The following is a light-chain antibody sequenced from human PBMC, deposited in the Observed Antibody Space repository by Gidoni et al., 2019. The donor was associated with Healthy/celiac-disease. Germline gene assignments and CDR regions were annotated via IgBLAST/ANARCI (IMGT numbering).Light chain of an antibody. Sequence: EIVMTQSPATLSVSPGERATLSCRASQSVSSNLAWYQQKPGQAPRLLIYGAATRATGIPARFSGSGSGTEFTLTISSLQSEDFAVYYCRQYNNWHWTFGQXTKVEIK. J-gene: IGKJ1*01. V-gene: IGKV3-15*01. CDR2: GAA. CDR3: RQYNNWHWT. CDR1: QSVSSN.